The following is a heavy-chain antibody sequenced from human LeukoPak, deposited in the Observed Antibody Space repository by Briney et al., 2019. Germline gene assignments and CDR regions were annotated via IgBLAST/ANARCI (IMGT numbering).Heavy chain of an antibody. V-gene: IGHV1-18*01. CDR2: ISAYNGNT. CDR1: GYTFNSYG. CDR3: ARVMTTASAHSYYYGMDV. J-gene: IGHJ6*02. Sequence: GASVKVSCKASGYTFNSYGISWVRQAPGQGLEWMGWISAYNGNTNYAQKLQGRVTMTTDTSTSTAYMELRSLRSDDTAVYYCARVMTTASAHSYYYGMDVWGQGTTVTVSS. D-gene: IGHD4-11*01.